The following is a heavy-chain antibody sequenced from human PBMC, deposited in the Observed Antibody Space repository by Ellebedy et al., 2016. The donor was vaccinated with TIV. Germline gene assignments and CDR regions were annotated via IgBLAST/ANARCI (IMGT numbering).Heavy chain of an antibody. J-gene: IGHJ4*02. V-gene: IGHV3-30-3*01. Sequence: PGGSLRLSCAASGVTFNSYAMHWVRQAPGKGLEWVAVISYDGSSKYYEDSVKGRFTISRDNSMTTLYLEMNSLRAEDTAVYYWSRDLDKSSGWYRGAAYWGQGTLVTVSS. CDR2: ISYDGSSK. CDR3: SRDLDKSSGWYRGAAY. CDR1: GVTFNSYA. D-gene: IGHD6-19*01.